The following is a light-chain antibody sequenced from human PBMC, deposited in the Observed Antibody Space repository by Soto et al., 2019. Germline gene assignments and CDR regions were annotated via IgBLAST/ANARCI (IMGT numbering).Light chain of an antibody. J-gene: IGKJ3*01. Sequence: EIVLTQSPGTLSLSPGERATLSCRASQSVSSSYLAWYQQKPGQAPRLLIYGASSRATGIPDRFNGSGSGTDFTLTISRLEPEDFAEYYCQQYGSSLFSFGPGTKVDIK. CDR2: GAS. V-gene: IGKV3-20*01. CDR3: QQYGSSLFS. CDR1: QSVSSSY.